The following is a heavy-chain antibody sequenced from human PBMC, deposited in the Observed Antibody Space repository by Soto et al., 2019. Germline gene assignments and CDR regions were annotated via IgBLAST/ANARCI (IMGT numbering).Heavy chain of an antibody. J-gene: IGHJ4*02. CDR3: DRTLYGDNVDY. CDR2: MNTNSGNT. CDR1: GYTFTSYD. V-gene: IGHV1-8*01. D-gene: IGHD4-17*01. Sequence: QLVQSGAAVQTPGASVKVSCTASGYTFTSYDIKWVQQATGKGLEWMGCMNTNSGNTGYAQKFQGRVSMTRNTSISTAYKYLNSLRSADTGVYSCDRTLYGDNVDYWGQGTLVYVSS.